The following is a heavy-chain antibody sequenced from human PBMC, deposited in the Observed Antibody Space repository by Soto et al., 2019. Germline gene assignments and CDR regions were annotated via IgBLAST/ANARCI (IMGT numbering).Heavy chain of an antibody. CDR1: GLTLRSYA. CDR2: ISGRSAVP. V-gene: IGHV3-23*01. CDR3: AKGGPFTGGFDP. D-gene: IGHD3-16*01. J-gene: IGHJ5*02. Sequence: EGQLLHSGGDLVQPGGSLRLSCAGSGLTLRSYAMTWIRQTPEKGLEWVSTISGRSAVPSYADSVNGRFTVSRDNSKNTLYLQMTSLRPDDTAIYYCAKGGPFTGGFDPWGQGTLVTVSA.